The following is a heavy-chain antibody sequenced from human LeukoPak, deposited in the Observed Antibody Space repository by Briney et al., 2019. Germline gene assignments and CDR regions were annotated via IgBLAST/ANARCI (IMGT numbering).Heavy chain of an antibody. V-gene: IGHV4-34*01. CDR3: ARDLVGSSYVFDY. D-gene: IGHD2-2*01. CDR2: INHSGST. Sequence: SETLSLTCAVYGGSFSGYYWSWIRQPPGKGLEWIGEINHSGSTNYNPSLKSRVTISVDTSKNQFSLKLSSVTAADTAVYYCARDLVGSSYVFDYWGQGTLVTVSS. J-gene: IGHJ4*02. CDR1: GGSFSGYY.